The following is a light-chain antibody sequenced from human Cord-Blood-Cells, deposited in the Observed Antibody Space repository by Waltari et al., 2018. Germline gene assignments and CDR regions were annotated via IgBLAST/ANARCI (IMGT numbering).Light chain of an antibody. J-gene: IGKJ2*03. V-gene: IGKV1-39*01. CDR2: AAA. Sequence: DIQLSQSPSSLSASVGDRVTITCRASQSISSYLNWYQQKQVKAPHLLSCAAASLQSGVPSRISGSVSGTDFTLTISSLQPENFATYYCQPSYSTPYSFGQGTKLEIK. CDR1: QSISSY. CDR3: QPSYSTPYS.